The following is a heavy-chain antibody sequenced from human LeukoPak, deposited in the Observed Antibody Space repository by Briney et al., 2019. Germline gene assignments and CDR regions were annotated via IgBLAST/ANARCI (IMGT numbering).Heavy chain of an antibody. Sequence: GGSLRLSCVASGFTFSTYWIHWVRQAPGKGLVWVSRITNDESSANYAVSVNGRFIVSRDNAKSTVYLQMNSLTAEDTAVYYCARDGGAATPYDYWGQGTLVTVSS. CDR3: ARDGGAATPYDY. V-gene: IGHV3-74*01. CDR1: GFTFSTYW. D-gene: IGHD2-15*01. J-gene: IGHJ4*02. CDR2: ITNDESSA.